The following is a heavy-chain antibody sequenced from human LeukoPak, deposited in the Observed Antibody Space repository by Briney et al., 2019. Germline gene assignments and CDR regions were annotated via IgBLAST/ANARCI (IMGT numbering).Heavy chain of an antibody. CDR2: ISAYNGNT. CDR3: ARVPGGIVVVTAILDY. Sequence: ASVKVSCKASGYTFTSYGISWVRQAPGQGLEWMGWISAYNGNTNYAQKLQGRVTMTTDTSTSTAYMELRSLRSDDTAVYYCARVPGGIVVVTAILDYWGQGTLVTVSS. D-gene: IGHD2-21*02. CDR1: GYTFTSYG. V-gene: IGHV1-18*01. J-gene: IGHJ4*02.